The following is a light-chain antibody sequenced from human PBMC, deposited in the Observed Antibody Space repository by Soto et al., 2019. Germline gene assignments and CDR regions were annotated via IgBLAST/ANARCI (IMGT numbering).Light chain of an antibody. CDR3: QHYQNWHT. Sequence: ELVMTQSPATLSVSPGERATLSCRASQSVSSDLAWYQQKPGQAPRLLMYGASARAAGIPARFSGSWSGTEFTLTINSLQSEDSAAYYCQHYQNWHTFGGGTKVDIK. CDR1: QSVSSD. V-gene: IGKV3-15*01. J-gene: IGKJ4*01. CDR2: GAS.